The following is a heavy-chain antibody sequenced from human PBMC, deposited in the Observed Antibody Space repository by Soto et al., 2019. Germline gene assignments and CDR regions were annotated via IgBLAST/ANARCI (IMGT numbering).Heavy chain of an antibody. Sequence: TGGSLRLSCAASGFTFSSYAMNWFRQAPGKGLEWVSVISGSDGSTYYADSVKGRFTISRDNSKNTLNLQMNSLRAEDTAVYYCAKKGSVAVHNWFDPWGKGNLVTVYS. CDR3: AKKGSVAVHNWFDP. CDR2: ISGSDGST. CDR1: GFTFSSYA. V-gene: IGHV3-23*01. J-gene: IGHJ5*02. D-gene: IGHD6-19*01.